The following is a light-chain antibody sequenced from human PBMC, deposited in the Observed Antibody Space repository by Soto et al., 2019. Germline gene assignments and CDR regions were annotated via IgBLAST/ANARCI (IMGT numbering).Light chain of an antibody. CDR2: TAS. CDR3: QQYYSYPLT. Sequence: AIRMTQSPSSLSASTGDRVNMTCLASQGISSYLAWYQQKPGKAPKLLIYTASTLQSGVPSRFSGSGSGTDFTLTISCLQSEDFAAYYCQQYYSYPLTFGGGTKVESK. CDR1: QGISSY. J-gene: IGKJ4*02. V-gene: IGKV1-8*01.